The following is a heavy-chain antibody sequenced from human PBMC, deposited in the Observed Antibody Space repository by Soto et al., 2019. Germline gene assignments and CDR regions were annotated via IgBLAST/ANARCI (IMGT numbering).Heavy chain of an antibody. CDR3: AREGGAARQTEPRLYNWFDS. CDR1: GGSISSGDYY. V-gene: IGHV4-30-4*01. Sequence: SETLSLTCTVSGGSISSGDYYWSWIRQPPGKGLEWIGYIYYSGSTYYNPSLKSRVTISVDTSKNQFSLKLSSVTAADTAVYCCAREGGAARQTEPRLYNWFDSWGQGTLVTVSS. CDR2: IYYSGST. J-gene: IGHJ5*01. D-gene: IGHD6-6*01.